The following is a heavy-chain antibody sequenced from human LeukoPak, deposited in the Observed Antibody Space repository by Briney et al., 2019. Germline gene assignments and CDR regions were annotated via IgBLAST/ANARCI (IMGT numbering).Heavy chain of an antibody. CDR2: IYTSGST. Sequence: PSETLSLTCTVSGGSISSYYWSWIRQPAGKGLEWIGHIYTSGSTNYNPSLESRVTMSVDTSKNQFSLKLRSVTAADTAVYFCARDDFEYSVHYGMDVWGQGTAVTVSS. V-gene: IGHV4-4*07. CDR1: GGSISSYY. J-gene: IGHJ6*02. CDR3: ARDDFEYSVHYGMDV. D-gene: IGHD3-9*01.